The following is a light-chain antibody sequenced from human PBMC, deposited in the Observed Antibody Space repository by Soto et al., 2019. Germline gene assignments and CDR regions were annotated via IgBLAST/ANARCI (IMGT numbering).Light chain of an antibody. Sequence: QSVLTHPRSVSGSPGQSVTISCTGTSIDVGGYNYVSWYQQHPGKTPKLMIYDVSKRPPGVPDRFSGSKSRNTASLTISGLQAEDESDYYCCSYAGSYTYVFGTGTK. J-gene: IGLJ1*01. CDR2: DVS. CDR1: SIDVGGYNY. V-gene: IGLV2-11*01. CDR3: CSYAGSYTYV.